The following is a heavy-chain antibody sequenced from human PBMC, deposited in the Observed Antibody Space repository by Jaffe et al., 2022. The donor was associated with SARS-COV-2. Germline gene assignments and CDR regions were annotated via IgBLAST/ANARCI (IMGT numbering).Heavy chain of an antibody. V-gene: IGHV3-23*01. Sequence: EVLLLDSGGGLVQPGGSQRLSCAASGFTFSSYAMSWVRQAPGKGLEWVSGISGSGNSTYYADSVKGRFTISRDNSKSTLYLQMNSLRVEDTAVYYCARDFSGSYHTPVGYWGQGTLVTVSS. CDR3: ARDFSGSYHTPVGY. J-gene: IGHJ4*02. CDR2: ISGSGNST. CDR1: GFTFSSYA. D-gene: IGHD1-26*01.